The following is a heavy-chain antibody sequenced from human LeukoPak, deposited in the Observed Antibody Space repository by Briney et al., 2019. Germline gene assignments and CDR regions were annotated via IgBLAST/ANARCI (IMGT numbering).Heavy chain of an antibody. V-gene: IGHV1-3*01. Sequence: ASVTVSFKASGYTFTSYAMHWVRQAPGQRLEWMGWINAGNGNTKYSQKFQGRVTITRDTSASTAYMELSSLRSEDTAVYYCARVVVPAAMDYYYGMDVWGKGTTVTVSS. D-gene: IGHD2-2*01. J-gene: IGHJ6*04. CDR2: INAGNGNT. CDR1: GYTFTSYA. CDR3: ARVVVPAAMDYYYGMDV.